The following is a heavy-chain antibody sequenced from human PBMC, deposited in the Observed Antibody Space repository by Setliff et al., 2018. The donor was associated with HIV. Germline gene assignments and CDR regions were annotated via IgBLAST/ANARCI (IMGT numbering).Heavy chain of an antibody. D-gene: IGHD5-12*01. V-gene: IGHV4-59*08. CDR1: GDSIRGYC. CDR3: ARQVSIPGVAITPVDY. Sequence: PSETLSLTCTVSGDSIRGYCWSWIRQPPGKGLEWMGYVFYTGFAAYNPSLKSRLTISVDTSKSQFSLRLTSVTAADTAIYYCARQVSIPGVAITPVDYWGQGALVTVSS. CDR2: VFYTGFA. J-gene: IGHJ4*02.